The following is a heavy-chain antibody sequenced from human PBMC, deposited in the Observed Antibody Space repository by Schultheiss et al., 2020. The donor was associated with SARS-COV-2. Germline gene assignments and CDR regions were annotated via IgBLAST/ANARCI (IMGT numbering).Heavy chain of an antibody. V-gene: IGHV3-66*01. CDR2: ISWNSGSI. CDR1: GFTVSSNY. J-gene: IGHJ4*02. D-gene: IGHD3-3*01. Sequence: GGSLRLSCAASGFTVSSNYMSWVRQAPGKGLEWVSGISWNSGSIGYADSVKGRFTISRDNSKNTLYLQMNSLRAEDTAVYYCARARPGFWSGYPRDFDYWGQGTLVTVSS. CDR3: ARARPGFWSGYPRDFDY.